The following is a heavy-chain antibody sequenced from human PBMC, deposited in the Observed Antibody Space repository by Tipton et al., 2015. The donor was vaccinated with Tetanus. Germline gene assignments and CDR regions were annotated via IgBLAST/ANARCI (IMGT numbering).Heavy chain of an antibody. D-gene: IGHD5-18*01. J-gene: IGHJ4*02. CDR2: INHSGST. Sequence: TLSLTCAVYGGSFSGYYWSWIRQPPGKGLEWIGEINHSGSTNYNPSLKSRVTISVDTSKNQFSLKLSSVTAADTAVYYCARVNTAMVGTSFDYWGQGTLVTVSS. V-gene: IGHV4-34*01. CDR1: GGSFSGYY. CDR3: ARVNTAMVGTSFDY.